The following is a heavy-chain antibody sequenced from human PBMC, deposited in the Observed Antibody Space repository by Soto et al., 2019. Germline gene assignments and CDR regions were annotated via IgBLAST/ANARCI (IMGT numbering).Heavy chain of an antibody. CDR1: GDSVSSNSVA. CDR2: TYYRSKWSN. Sequence: PSQTLSLTCAISGDSVSSNSVAWNWIRQSPSRGLEWLGRTYYRSKWSNDYAVSVKSRITINPDTSKNQFSLQLNSVTPDDTAVYYCARDPPGYGDNLRFDYCGKGPPVTVPS. D-gene: IGHD4-17*01. CDR3: ARDPPGYGDNLRFDY. V-gene: IGHV6-1*01. J-gene: IGHJ4*02.